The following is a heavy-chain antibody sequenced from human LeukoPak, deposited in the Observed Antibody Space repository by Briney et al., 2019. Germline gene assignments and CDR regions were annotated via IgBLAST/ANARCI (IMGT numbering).Heavy chain of an antibody. CDR2: ISSSGSTI. Sequence: PGGSLRLSCAASGFTFSSYEMNWVRQAPGKGLEWVSYISSSGSTIYHADSVKGRFTISRDNAKNSLYLQMNSLRAEDTAVYYCARGLYSNGSPYMDVWGQGTTVTVSS. J-gene: IGHJ6*02. V-gene: IGHV3-48*03. D-gene: IGHD6-19*01. CDR1: GFTFSSYE. CDR3: ARGLYSNGSPYMDV.